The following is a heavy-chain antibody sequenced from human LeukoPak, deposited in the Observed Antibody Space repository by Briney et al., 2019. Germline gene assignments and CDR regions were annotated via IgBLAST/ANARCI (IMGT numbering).Heavy chain of an antibody. CDR2: IRYSANT. Sequence: SETLSLTCTVSGGSTSSSDYYWGWIRQPPDEGLEWIASIRYSANTYYNPSLKSRVTISVDTSKNQFSLKLSSVTAADTAVYYCARSGGNYYDTDAFDIWGQGTMVTVSS. CDR3: ARSGGNYYDTDAFDI. CDR1: GGSTSSSDYY. V-gene: IGHV4-39*01. J-gene: IGHJ3*02. D-gene: IGHD1-26*01.